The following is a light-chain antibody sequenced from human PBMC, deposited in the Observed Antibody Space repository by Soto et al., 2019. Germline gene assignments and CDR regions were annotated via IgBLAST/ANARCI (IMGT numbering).Light chain of an antibody. CDR1: QTISSW. J-gene: IGKJ1*01. V-gene: IGKV1-5*03. Sequence: DIQMTQSASTLSGSLGDRVTITWRASQTISSWLAWYQQKKGKAPKLLIYKASTLKSGVPSRFSGSGSGTEVTLTISSLQTDDFATYYCQHYNSYSEAFGQGTKVDIK. CDR2: KAS. CDR3: QHYNSYSEA.